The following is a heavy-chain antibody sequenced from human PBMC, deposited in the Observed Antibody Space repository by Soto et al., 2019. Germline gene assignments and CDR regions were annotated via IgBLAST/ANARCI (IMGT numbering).Heavy chain of an antibody. CDR1: GYTFTSYG. Sequence: QVQLVQSGAEVKKPGASVKVSCKASGYTFTSYGISWVRQAPGQGLEWMGWISAYNGNTNYAQKLQGRVTMTTDTPTSTAYMELRSLRSDDTAVYYCARGNYYDSSGYYPHAFGIWGQGTMVTVSS. CDR2: ISAYNGNT. CDR3: ARGNYYDSSGYYPHAFGI. J-gene: IGHJ3*02. V-gene: IGHV1-18*04. D-gene: IGHD3-22*01.